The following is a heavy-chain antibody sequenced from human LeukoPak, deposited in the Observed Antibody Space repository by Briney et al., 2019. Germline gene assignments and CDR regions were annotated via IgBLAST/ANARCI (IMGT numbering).Heavy chain of an antibody. Sequence: ASVKVSCKASGYIFTTYYLYWVRQAPGHGLEWMGVINPVGGVTTYAQRFQGRVTMTRDTSTSTFDMELSSLKSEDTAVYYCARLWSYYDNSGFFEYYWGQGTLVTVSS. CDR2: INPVGGVT. CDR1: GYIFTTYY. CDR3: ARLWSYYDNSGFFEYY. V-gene: IGHV1-46*01. D-gene: IGHD3-22*01. J-gene: IGHJ4*02.